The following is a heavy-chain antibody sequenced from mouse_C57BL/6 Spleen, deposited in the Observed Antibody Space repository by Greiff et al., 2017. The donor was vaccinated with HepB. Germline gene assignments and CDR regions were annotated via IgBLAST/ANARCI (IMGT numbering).Heavy chain of an antibody. CDR1: GYTFTNYW. J-gene: IGHJ4*01. Sequence: QVQLKQSGAELVRPGTSVKMSCKASGYTFTNYWIGWAKQRPGHGLEWIGDIYPGGGYTNYNEKFKGKATLTADKSSSTAYMQFSSLTSEDSAIYYCARTGTGAYAMDYWGQGTSVTVSS. CDR3: ARTGTGAYAMDY. V-gene: IGHV1-63*01. D-gene: IGHD4-1*01. CDR2: IYPGGGYT.